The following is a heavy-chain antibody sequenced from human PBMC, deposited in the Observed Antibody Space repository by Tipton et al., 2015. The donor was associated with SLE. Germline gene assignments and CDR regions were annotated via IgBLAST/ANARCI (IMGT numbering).Heavy chain of an antibody. J-gene: IGHJ5*02. CDR2: VHFSGST. CDR3: ANDYGGSRGYDNCFDP. Sequence: TLSLTCTVSGGSISGYYLSWIRQPPGKGLEWIAYVHFSGSTNYNPSLKSRVTISAYTSKNQFSLKVSSVTAADSAVYYCANDYGGSRGYDNCFDPWGQGILVTVSS. CDR1: GGSISGYY. D-gene: IGHD5-12*01. V-gene: IGHV4-59*01.